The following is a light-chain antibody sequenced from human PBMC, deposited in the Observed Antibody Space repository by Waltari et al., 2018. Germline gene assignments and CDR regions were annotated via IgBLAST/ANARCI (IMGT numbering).Light chain of an antibody. Sequence: QSVLTQPPSASGTPGQRVTISCSGRSSNIGSNHLYLYQQLPGTAPKSLIYRNNQRPSGVPDRFSGSKSGTSASLAISGLRSEDEADYYCAAWDDSLSGRVFGGGTKLTVL. CDR3: AAWDDSLSGRV. CDR2: RNN. J-gene: IGLJ3*02. V-gene: IGLV1-47*01. CDR1: SSNIGSNH.